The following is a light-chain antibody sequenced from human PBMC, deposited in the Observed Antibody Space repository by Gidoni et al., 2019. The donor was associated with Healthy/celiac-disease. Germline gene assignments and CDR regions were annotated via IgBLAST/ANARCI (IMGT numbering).Light chain of an antibody. CDR1: QGISSY. CDR3: QQLNSYPIA. CDR2: AAS. J-gene: IGKJ5*01. Sequence: SASVGDRVTITCRASQGISSYLAWYQQKPGKAPKLLIYAASTLQSGVPSRFSGSGSGTEFTLTISSLQPEGFATYYCQQLNSYPIAFGQGTRLEIK. V-gene: IGKV1-9*01.